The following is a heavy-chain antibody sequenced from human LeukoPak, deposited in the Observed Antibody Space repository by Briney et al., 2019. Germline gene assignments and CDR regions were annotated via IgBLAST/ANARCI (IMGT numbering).Heavy chain of an antibody. D-gene: IGHD3-16*01. V-gene: IGHV3-23*01. CDR3: ARVLGDL. J-gene: IGHJ4*02. Sequence: GGSLRLSCAASGFSFSTFGMSWVRQAPGKGLEWVSGIRGSGANTYYADSVKGRFTISRDNSKNTLYLQMNSLRAEDTAVYYCARVLGDLWGQGTLVTVSS. CDR2: IRGSGANT. CDR1: GFSFSTFG.